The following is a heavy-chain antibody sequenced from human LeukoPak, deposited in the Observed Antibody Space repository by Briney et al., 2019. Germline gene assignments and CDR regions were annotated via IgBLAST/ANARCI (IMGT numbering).Heavy chain of an antibody. J-gene: IGHJ5*02. V-gene: IGHV3-48*03. CDR1: GFTFSSYE. D-gene: IGHD6-13*01. Sequence: GGSLRLSCAASGFTFSSYEVNWVRQAPGKGLEWVSYISSSGSTIYYADSVKGRFTISRDNAKNSLYLQMNSLRAEDTAVYYCAREAAAGTGWFDPWGQGTLVTVSS. CDR3: AREAAAGTGWFDP. CDR2: ISSSGSTI.